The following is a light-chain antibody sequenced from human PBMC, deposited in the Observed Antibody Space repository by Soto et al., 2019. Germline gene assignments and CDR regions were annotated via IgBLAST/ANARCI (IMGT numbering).Light chain of an antibody. J-gene: IGKJ3*01. Sequence: DIQMTQSPSSLSASVGDRVTITCRASQSISNYLNWYQQKPGKAPQLLIFAASNFQSGVPSRFSGSGSGTDFTLTITSLQPEDFATYSCQQTYSTPFTFGHGTTVDI. V-gene: IGKV1-39*01. CDR3: QQTYSTPFT. CDR1: QSISNY. CDR2: AAS.